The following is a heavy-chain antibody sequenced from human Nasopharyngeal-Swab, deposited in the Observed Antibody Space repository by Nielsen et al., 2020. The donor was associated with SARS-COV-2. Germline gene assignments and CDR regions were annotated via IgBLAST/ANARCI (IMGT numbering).Heavy chain of an antibody. V-gene: IGHV1-8*01. D-gene: IGHD6-19*01. CDR2: MNPNSGNT. Sequence: ASVKVSCNASGYTFTSYDINWVRQATGEGLEWMGWMNPNSGNTGYAQKFQGRVTMTRKTSISTAYMELSSLRSEDTAVYYCARGEYSSGWYSVYWGQGTLVTVSS. J-gene: IGHJ4*02. CDR1: GYTFTSYD. CDR3: ARGEYSSGWYSVY.